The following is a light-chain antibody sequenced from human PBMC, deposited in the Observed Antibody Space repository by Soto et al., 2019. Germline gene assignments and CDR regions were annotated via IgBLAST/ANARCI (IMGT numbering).Light chain of an antibody. J-gene: IGLJ1*01. CDR3: ATWDDSLKGFYV. CDR2: RHD. CDR1: SSNIGGNT. V-gene: IGLV1-44*01. Sequence: QSVLTQPPSASGIAGQRVSISCSGSSSNIGGNTVNWYQQLPGPAPKLLIYRHDQRPSGATDRFSGSKSGTSASLAISGLRSDYDADYVCATWDDSLKGFYVVGTGTKVTV.